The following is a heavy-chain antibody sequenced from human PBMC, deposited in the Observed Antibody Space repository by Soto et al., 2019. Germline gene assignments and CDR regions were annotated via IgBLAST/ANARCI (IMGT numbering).Heavy chain of an antibody. D-gene: IGHD3-10*01. CDR2: ISSSSSTI. V-gene: IGHV3-11*04. CDR3: HVLLWFGGPNPVPASKYYFDY. J-gene: IGHJ4*02. Sequence: GGSLRLSCAASGFTFSDYYMSWIRQAPGKGLEWVSYISSSSSTINYADSVKGRFTISRDNAKNSLYLQMNSLRDEDTAVYYCHVLLWFGGPNPVPASKYYFDYWGQGTLVTVSS. CDR1: GFTFSDYY.